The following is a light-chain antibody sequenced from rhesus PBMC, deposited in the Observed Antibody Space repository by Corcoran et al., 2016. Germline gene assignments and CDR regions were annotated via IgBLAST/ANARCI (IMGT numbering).Light chain of an antibody. CDR3: GSHAGGNSVL. V-gene: IGLV2-32*02. Sequence: QAALTQPRSVSGSPGQSVTISCTGTSSDIGYYNYVSWYQQHPGTAPKLMIFEVSKRPSGVSDRFSGSKSGNTASLTISGLPAEDGADYYCGSHAGGNSVLVGGGTRLTVL. J-gene: IGLJ2*01. CDR1: SSDIGYYNY. CDR2: EVS.